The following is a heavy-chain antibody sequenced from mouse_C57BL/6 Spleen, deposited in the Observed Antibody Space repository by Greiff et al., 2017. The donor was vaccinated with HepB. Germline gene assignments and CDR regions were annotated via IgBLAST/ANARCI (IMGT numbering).Heavy chain of an antibody. CDR3: ARGAYSNYWFAY. Sequence: QVQLQQPGAELVRPGSSVKLSCKASGYTFTSYWMDWVKQRPGQGLEWIGNIYPSDSETHYNQKFKDKATLTVDKSSSTAYMQLSSLTSEDSAVYYCARGAYSNYWFAYWGQGTLVTVSA. CDR2: IYPSDSET. V-gene: IGHV1-61*01. J-gene: IGHJ3*01. D-gene: IGHD2-5*01. CDR1: GYTFTSYW.